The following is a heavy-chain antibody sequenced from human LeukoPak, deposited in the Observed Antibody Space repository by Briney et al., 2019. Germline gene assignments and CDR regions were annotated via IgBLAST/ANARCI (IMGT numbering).Heavy chain of an antibody. Sequence: GASVKVSCKASGYAFTSYGISWVRQAPGQGLEWMGWISAYNGNTNYAQKLQGRVTMTTDTSTSTAYMELRSLRSDDTAVYYCARDHSNHRDYYYYMDVWGKGTRSPSP. J-gene: IGHJ6*03. CDR3: ARDHSNHRDYYYYMDV. V-gene: IGHV1-18*01. D-gene: IGHD1-14*01. CDR1: GYAFTSYG. CDR2: ISAYNGNT.